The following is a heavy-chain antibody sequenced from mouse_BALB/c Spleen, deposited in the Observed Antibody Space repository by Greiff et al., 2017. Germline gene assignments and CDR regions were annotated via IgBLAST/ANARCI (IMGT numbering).Heavy chain of an antibody. Sequence: VQLVESGPGLVAPSQSLSITCTVSGFSLTSYGVHWVRQPPGKGLEWLGVIWAGGSTNYNSALMSRLSISKDNSKSQVFLKMNSLQTDDTAMYYCARRGSGYAMDYWGQGTSVTVSS. J-gene: IGHJ4*01. V-gene: IGHV2-9*02. CDR3: ARRGSGYAMDY. CDR2: IWAGGST. D-gene: IGHD3-1*01. CDR1: GFSLTSYG.